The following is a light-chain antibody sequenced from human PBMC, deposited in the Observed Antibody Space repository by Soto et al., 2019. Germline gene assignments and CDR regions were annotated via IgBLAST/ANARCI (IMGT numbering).Light chain of an antibody. CDR2: KAS. Sequence: DIQVTQSPTTLSASVGDSVTITCRTSHYVSSWLAWYQHKLGKAPKLLIYKASTLESGAPARFSGSGTGTEFALTINSLQADDFATYYCQQYDNYPRTFGQGTKV. J-gene: IGKJ1*01. CDR1: HYVSSW. CDR3: QQYDNYPRT. V-gene: IGKV1-5*03.